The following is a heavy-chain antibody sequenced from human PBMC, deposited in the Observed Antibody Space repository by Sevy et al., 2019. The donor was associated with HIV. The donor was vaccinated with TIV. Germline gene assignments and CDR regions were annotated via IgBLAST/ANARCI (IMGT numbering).Heavy chain of an antibody. J-gene: IGHJ4*02. Sequence: ASVKVSCKASGGTFSSYAISWVRQAPGQGLEWMGGIIPIFGTANYAQTFQGRVTITADESTSTAYMELSSLRSEDTAVYYCARDFHVHGGNISFDYWGQGTLVTVSS. CDR1: GGTFSSYA. D-gene: IGHD2-15*01. CDR2: IIPIFGTA. V-gene: IGHV1-69*13. CDR3: ARDFHVHGGNISFDY.